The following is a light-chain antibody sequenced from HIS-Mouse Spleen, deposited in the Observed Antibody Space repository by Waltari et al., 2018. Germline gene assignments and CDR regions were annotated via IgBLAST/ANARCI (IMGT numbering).Light chain of an antibody. Sequence: QSALTQPASVSGSPGQSITIPCTGTSSDVAGYNYVSWYQQHPGKAPKLMIYDVSNRPSGVSNRFSGSKSGNTASLTISGLQAEDEADYYCSSYTSSSTRVFGGGTKLTVL. V-gene: IGLV2-14*03. CDR1: SSDVAGYNY. J-gene: IGLJ3*02. CDR3: SSYTSSSTRV. CDR2: DVS.